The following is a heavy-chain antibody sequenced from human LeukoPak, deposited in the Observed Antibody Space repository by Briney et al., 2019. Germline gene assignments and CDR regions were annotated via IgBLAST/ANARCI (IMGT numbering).Heavy chain of an antibody. CDR1: GFTFSSYA. Sequence: GGSLSLSCAASGFTFSSYAMSWVRHAPGKGLEWVSAISGSGGSTYYADSVKGRFTISRDNSKNTLYLQMNSLRAEDTAVYYCAKAGALIPYAYYYYYMDVWGKGTTVTVSS. CDR3: AKAGALIPYAYYYYYMDV. V-gene: IGHV3-23*01. J-gene: IGHJ6*03. CDR2: ISGSGGST. D-gene: IGHD2-2*02.